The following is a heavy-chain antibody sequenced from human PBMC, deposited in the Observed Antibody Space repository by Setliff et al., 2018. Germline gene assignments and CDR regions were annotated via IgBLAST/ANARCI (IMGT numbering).Heavy chain of an antibody. D-gene: IGHD2-15*01. CDR1: GYTFTSYS. Sequence: ASVKVSCKASGYTFTSYSMHWVRQAPGQSLEWMGWINAGNGNTKYSQKLQGRVTMTTDTSTNTAYMEVRSLGSDDTAMYYCARAVGYCSGGSCYKGDDYWGQGTLVTVSS. V-gene: IGHV1-3*01. CDR2: INAGNGNT. CDR3: ARAVGYCSGGSCYKGDDY. J-gene: IGHJ4*02.